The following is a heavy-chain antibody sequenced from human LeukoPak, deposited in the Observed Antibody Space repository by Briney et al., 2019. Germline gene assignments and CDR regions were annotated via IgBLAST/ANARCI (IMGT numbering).Heavy chain of an antibody. CDR2: ISGSGGST. CDR3: ARDVVVVAATPYFDC. V-gene: IGHV3-23*01. CDR1: GFTFSNYA. Sequence: PGGSLRLSCAAAGFTFSNYAMTWVRQAPGRGLEWVSSISGSGGSTYYADSVKGRFTISRDNAKNSLYLQMNSLRVEDTAVYYCARDVVVVAATPYFDCWGQGTLVTVSS. J-gene: IGHJ4*02. D-gene: IGHD2-15*01.